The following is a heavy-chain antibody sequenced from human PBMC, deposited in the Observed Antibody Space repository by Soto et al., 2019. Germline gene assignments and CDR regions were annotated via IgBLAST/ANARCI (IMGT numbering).Heavy chain of an antibody. V-gene: IGHV5-51*01. CDR3: ARKNRYYFDY. J-gene: IGHJ4*02. CDR2: IYPGDSDT. CDR1: GCSFTNYW. Sequence: GESLKISCQGSGCSFTNYWIGWVRQMPGKGLEWMAIIYPGDSDTRYSPSFQGQVTISADKSISTAYLQWSSLKASDTAMYYCARKNRYYFDYWGQGTLVTVSS.